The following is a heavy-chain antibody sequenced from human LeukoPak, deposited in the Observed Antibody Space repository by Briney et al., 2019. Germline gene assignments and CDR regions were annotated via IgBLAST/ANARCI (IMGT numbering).Heavy chain of an antibody. CDR3: ATSGVKSVTTHGP. V-gene: IGHV3-48*03. Sequence: GGSLRLSCAASGLTFSSYEMIWVRQVPGKGLEWISYIDTSGTFIHYGDSVRGRFTISRDNAKNSLFLQMNSLRAEDTAVYYCATSGVKSVTTHGPWGQGTLVTVSS. CDR2: IDTSGTFI. J-gene: IGHJ5*02. CDR1: GLTFSSYE. D-gene: IGHD4-17*01.